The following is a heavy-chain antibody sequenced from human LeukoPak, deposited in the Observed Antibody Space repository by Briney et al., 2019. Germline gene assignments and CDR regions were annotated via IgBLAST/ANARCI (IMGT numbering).Heavy chain of an antibody. D-gene: IGHD2-2*01. CDR1: GGTFSGYA. Sequence: ASVKVSCKASGGTFSGYAISWVRQAPGQGLEWMGGIIPIFGTANYAQKFQGRVTITADESTSTAYMELSSLRSEDTAVYYCARGWYGVPAASFDYWGQGTLVTVSS. J-gene: IGHJ4*02. CDR2: IIPIFGTA. V-gene: IGHV1-69*13. CDR3: ARGWYGVPAASFDY.